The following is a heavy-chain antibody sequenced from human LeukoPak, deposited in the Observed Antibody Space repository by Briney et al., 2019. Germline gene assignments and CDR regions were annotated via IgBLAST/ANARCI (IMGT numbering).Heavy chain of an antibody. V-gene: IGHV4-59*01. CDR1: GGSISSYY. CDR3: ARHSSSWAEPNFDY. J-gene: IGHJ4*02. D-gene: IGHD6-13*01. CDR2: IYYSGCT. Sequence: PSETLSLTCTVSGGSISSYYWSWIRQPPGKGLEWIGYIYYSGCTNYNPSLKSRVTISVDTSKNQFSLKLSSVTAADTAVYYCARHSSSWAEPNFDYWGQGTLVTVSS.